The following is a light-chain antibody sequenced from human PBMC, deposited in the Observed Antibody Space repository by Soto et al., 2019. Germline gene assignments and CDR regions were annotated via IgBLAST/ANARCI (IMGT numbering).Light chain of an antibody. V-gene: IGKV1-5*03. CDR3: QHYNSYSEA. CDR2: KAS. CDR1: QTISSW. J-gene: IGKJ1*01. Sequence: DIQMTQSPSTLSGFVGDRVTITCRASQTISSWSAWYQQKPGKAPKLLIYKASTLKSGVPSRFSGSGSGTEFTLTISSLQPDDFATYYCQHYNSYSEAFGQGTKVDIK.